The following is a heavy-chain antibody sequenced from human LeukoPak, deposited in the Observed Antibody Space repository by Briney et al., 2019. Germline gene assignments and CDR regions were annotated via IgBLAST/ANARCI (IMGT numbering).Heavy chain of an antibody. Sequence: SETLSLTCTVSGGSISSYYWSWIRQPPGKGLEWIGYIYYSGNINYNPSLKSRVTISVDTSKNQFSLKLSSVTAADTAVYYCAGSRGKYMDWYFDLWARGTLVTVSS. CDR2: IYYSGNI. CDR1: GGSISSYY. V-gene: IGHV4-59*08. CDR3: AGSRGKYMDWYFDL. J-gene: IGHJ2*01. D-gene: IGHD1-26*01.